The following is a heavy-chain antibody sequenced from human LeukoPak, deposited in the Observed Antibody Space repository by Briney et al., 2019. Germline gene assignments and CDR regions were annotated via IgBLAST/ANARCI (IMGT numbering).Heavy chain of an antibody. D-gene: IGHD3-10*01. V-gene: IGHV3-48*03. Sequence: PGGSLRLSCAASGFTFSSYEMNWVHQAPGKGLEWVSYISSSGSTIYYADSVKGRFTISRDNAKNSLYLQMNSLRAEDTAVYYCARDRLLLWFGELSNYYYYGMDVWGKGTTVTVSS. CDR3: ARDRLLLWFGELSNYYYYGMDV. J-gene: IGHJ6*04. CDR2: ISSSGSTI. CDR1: GFTFSSYE.